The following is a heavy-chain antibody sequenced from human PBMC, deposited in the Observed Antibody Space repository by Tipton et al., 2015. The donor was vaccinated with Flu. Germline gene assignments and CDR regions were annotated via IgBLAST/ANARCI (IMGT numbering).Heavy chain of an antibody. V-gene: IGHV4-38-2*01. CDR3: ARTYCPFNWFDP. Sequence: TLSLTCSFSGYPIASDYFWGWIRQSPGKGLEWIGNLHHTGNTYYNPSLRSRVTIYVDTSKNQFSLRLSSVTAADTAVYFCARTYCPFNWFDPWGQGTLVTVSS. CDR2: LHHTGNT. CDR1: GYPIASDYF. D-gene: IGHD2-15*01. J-gene: IGHJ5*01.